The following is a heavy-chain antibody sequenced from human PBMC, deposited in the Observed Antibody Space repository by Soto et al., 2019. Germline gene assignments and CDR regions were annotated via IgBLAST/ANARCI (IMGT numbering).Heavy chain of an antibody. CDR3: AKHSYSDFWPGHYYYLDY. J-gene: IGHJ4*02. D-gene: IGHD3-3*01. CDR2: INAGGRNT. CDR1: RFTFNTFA. V-gene: IGHV3-23*01. Sequence: EVQLLDSGGGLVQPGGSLRLSCVTSRFTFNTFAMSWVRQAPGEGLEWVSAINAGGRNTYYADSVKGRFTISRDNSKNTLYLQMDSLRAEDTAVYYCAKHSYSDFWPGHYYYLDYWGQGTLVTVSS.